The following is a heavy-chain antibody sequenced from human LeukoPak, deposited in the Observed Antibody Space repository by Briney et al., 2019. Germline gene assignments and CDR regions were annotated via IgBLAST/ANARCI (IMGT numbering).Heavy chain of an antibody. CDR2: IYPGDSDT. CDR3: ARLIRPYCSSTSCPNNWFDP. V-gene: IGHV5-51*01. J-gene: IGHJ5*02. CDR1: GSIFTSYW. D-gene: IGHD2-2*01. Sequence: GXSLQISCKGSGSIFTSYWIGWGRQLPGKGVEWMGIIYPGDSDTRDSPSFQGQVTISADKSISTAYLQWSSLKASDTAMYYCARLIRPYCSSTSCPNNWFDPWGQGTLVTVSS.